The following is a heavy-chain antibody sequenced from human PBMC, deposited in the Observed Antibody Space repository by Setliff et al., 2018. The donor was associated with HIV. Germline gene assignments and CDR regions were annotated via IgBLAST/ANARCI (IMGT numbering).Heavy chain of an antibody. CDR3: ARVSSTYWYSIFRNYYYRMDV. J-gene: IGHJ6*04. CDR2: VTHSGRT. Sequence: SETLSLTCAVYGGSFSGYYWSWIRQPPGKGLEWIGEVTHSGRTNYNPSLESRVTTSVDTSKKQFSLKLSSVTAADTAVYYCARVSSTYWYSIFRNYYYRMDVWGKGTTVTVSS. V-gene: IGHV4-34*01. CDR1: GGSFSGYY. D-gene: IGHD2-8*02.